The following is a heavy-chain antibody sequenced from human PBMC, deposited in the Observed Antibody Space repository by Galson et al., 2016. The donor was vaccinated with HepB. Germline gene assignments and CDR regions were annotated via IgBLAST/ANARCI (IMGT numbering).Heavy chain of an antibody. CDR1: GFTFSGYS. CDR3: ARDNGHYGGYHFDY. D-gene: IGHD3-22*01. Sequence: SLRLSCAASGFTFSGYSIHWVRQAPGKGLEWVSVISSGGSTYYADSVKGRFSISRDTAQNTVYLQMNSLRAEDTAVYYCARDNGHYGGYHFDYWGQGTLVTVSS. CDR2: ISSGGST. V-gene: IGHV3-53*01. J-gene: IGHJ4*02.